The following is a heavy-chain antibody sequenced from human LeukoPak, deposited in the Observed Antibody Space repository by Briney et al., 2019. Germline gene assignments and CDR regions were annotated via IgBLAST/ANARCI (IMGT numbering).Heavy chain of an antibody. V-gene: IGHV1-18*01. J-gene: IGHJ4*02. CDR1: GYTFTSYG. D-gene: IGHD6-6*01. CDR3: ARDPHPYSTSSGCFAY. CDR2: ISAYNGNT. Sequence: ASVKVSCKASGYTFTSYGISWVRQAPGQGLEWMGWISAYNGNTNYAQKLQGRVTMTTDTSTSTAYMELRSLRSDDTAVYYCARDPHPYSTSSGCFAYWGQGTLVTVSS.